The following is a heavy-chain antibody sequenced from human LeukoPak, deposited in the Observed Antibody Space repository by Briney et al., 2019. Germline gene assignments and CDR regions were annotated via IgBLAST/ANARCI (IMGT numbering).Heavy chain of an antibody. Sequence: GGSLRLSCSASGFTFSDYAMHWVRQAPGKGLEYVSEISSNGGSTYYADSVKGRFTISRDNSKNTLYLQMSSLRAEDTAGYYCVKDSAMATINAFDIWGQGTMVTVSS. D-gene: IGHD5-24*01. CDR2: ISSNGGST. J-gene: IGHJ3*02. CDR1: GFTFSDYA. V-gene: IGHV3-64D*06. CDR3: VKDSAMATINAFDI.